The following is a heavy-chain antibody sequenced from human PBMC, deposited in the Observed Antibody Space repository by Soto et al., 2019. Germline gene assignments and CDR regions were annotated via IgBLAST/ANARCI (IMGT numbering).Heavy chain of an antibody. V-gene: IGHV4-59*01. Sequence: PSETLSLTCTVSGVSSSSYYWSWIRQPPGKELEWIGYIYYSGSTNYNPSLKSRVTISVDTSKNQFSLKLSSVTAADTAVYYCARAGWLRPYFDYWGQGTLVTSPQ. D-gene: IGHD5-12*01. CDR3: ARAGWLRPYFDY. CDR2: IYYSGST. CDR1: GVSSSSYY. J-gene: IGHJ4*02.